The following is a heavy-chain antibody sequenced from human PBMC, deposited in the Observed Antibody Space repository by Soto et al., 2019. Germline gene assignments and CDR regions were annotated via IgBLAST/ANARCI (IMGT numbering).Heavy chain of an antibody. D-gene: IGHD2-2*02. J-gene: IGHJ4*02. CDR3: ARGSGYCSSTSCYTDFEY. CDR2: IIPIFGTA. CDR1: GGAFSSYA. Sequence: SVKVSCKASGGAFSSYAISWVRQAPGQGLEWMGGIIPIFGTANYAQRFQGRVTITADESTSTAYMELSSLRSEDTAVYYCARGSGYCSSTSCYTDFEYWGQGTLVTVS. V-gene: IGHV1-69*13.